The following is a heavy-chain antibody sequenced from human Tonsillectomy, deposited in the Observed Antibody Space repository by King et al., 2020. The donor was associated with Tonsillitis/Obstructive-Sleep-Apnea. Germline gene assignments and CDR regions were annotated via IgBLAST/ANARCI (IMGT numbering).Heavy chain of an antibody. CDR3: ARGKPGYSSSWYFDY. CDR2: INSDGSST. D-gene: IGHD6-13*01. CDR1: GFTFISYW. Sequence: VQLVESGGGLVQPGGSLRLSCAASGFTFISYWMHWVRQAPGKGLVWVSRINSDGSSTSYADSVKGRFTISRDNAKNTLYLQMNSLRAEDTAVYYCARGKPGYSSSWYFDYWGQGTLVTVSS. J-gene: IGHJ4*02. V-gene: IGHV3-74*01.